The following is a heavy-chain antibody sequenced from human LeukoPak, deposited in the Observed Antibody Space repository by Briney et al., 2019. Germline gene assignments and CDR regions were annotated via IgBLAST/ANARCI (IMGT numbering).Heavy chain of an antibody. CDR3: ARDNDKVVDH. D-gene: IGHD1-1*01. CDR2: ITAYNGNR. J-gene: IGHJ4*01. CDR1: GYTFSNYG. V-gene: IGHV1-18*01. Sequence: ASVKVSCKTSGYTFSNYGISWVRQAPGQGLEWMGWITAYNGNRLYAQRFQGRITLTTDTSTSTSYMDLRSLEYDDTAIYYCARDNDKVVDHWGHGTLVTVSS.